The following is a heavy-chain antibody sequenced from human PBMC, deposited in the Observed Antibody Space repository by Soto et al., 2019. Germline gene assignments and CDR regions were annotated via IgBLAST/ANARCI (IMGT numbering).Heavy chain of an antibody. V-gene: IGHV3-48*01. J-gene: IGHJ3*01. CDR1: GFTFSSYS. D-gene: IGHD3-10*01. Sequence: WGSLRLSCAASGFTFSSYSMNWVRQAPGKGLEWVSYISGGSNTIYYADSLKGRFTISRDNAKNSLFLQMNSLRAEDTALYYCARDRASGSSSRAFDLWGQGTMVTVSS. CDR3: ARDRASGSSSRAFDL. CDR2: ISGGSNTI.